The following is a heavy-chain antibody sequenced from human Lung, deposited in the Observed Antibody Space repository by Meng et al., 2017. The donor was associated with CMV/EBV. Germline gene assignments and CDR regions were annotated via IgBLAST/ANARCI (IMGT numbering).Heavy chain of an antibody. V-gene: IGHV3-7*01. CDR2: INQDGSET. D-gene: IGHD3-10*01. J-gene: IGHJ3*02. CDR1: GFTLSSYW. Sequence: GESLKISCAASGFTLSSYWMSWVRQAPGKGLEWVANINQDGSETYYMDSVKGRFTISRDNAKNSLYLQMNSLRAGDTAVYYCARDHSGRGAFDIWGQGTMVTGSS. CDR3: ARDHSGRGAFDI.